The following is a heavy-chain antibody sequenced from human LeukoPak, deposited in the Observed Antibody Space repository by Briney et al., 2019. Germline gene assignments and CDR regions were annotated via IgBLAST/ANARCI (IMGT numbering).Heavy chain of an antibody. D-gene: IGHD3-10*01. V-gene: IGHV3-74*01. J-gene: IGHJ4*02. CDR3: VLLSLTPG. CDR2: ISSDGINT. CDR1: GFTFSTYW. Sequence: GGSLRLSCAASGFTFSTYWMHWVRQAPGKGLVWVSRISSDGINTNYADSVKGRFTISRDNAKNTLYLQMNSLRPEDTAVYYCVLLSLTPGWGQGTLVTVSS.